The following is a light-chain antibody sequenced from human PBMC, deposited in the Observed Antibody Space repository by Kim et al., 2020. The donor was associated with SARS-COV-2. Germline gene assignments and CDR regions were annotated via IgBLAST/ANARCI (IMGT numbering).Light chain of an antibody. CDR1: QSVSNNC. Sequence: ENVFTQSPGTLSLSPGERATLSCRASQSVSNNCLAWYQQKPGQAPRLLIYGTSSRATGIPDRFSGNGSGTDFTLTISRLESEDFAVYFCQQCRSAPLTFGGGTKVDIK. CDR2: GTS. J-gene: IGKJ4*01. V-gene: IGKV3-20*01. CDR3: QQCRSAPLT.